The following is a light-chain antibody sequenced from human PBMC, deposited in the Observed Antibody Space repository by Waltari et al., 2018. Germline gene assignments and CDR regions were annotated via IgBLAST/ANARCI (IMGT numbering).Light chain of an antibody. CDR1: QSLLHSNGYNY. J-gene: IGKJ1*01. V-gene: IGKV2-28*01. CDR2: LGS. Sequence: DIVMTQSPLSLPVTPGEPASISCRSSQSLLHSNGYNYLDWYLQKPGQSPQLLIYLGSNRASGVPDRVRGSGSGTDFTLKISRVEAEDVGVYYCMQALQTPTFGQGTKVEIK. CDR3: MQALQTPT.